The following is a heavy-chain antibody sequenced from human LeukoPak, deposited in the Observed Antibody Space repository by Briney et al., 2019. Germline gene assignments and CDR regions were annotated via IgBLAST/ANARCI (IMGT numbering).Heavy chain of an antibody. CDR3: ARGARHSIGGYYYYMDV. CDR1: GGSISSGNYY. J-gene: IGHJ6*03. V-gene: IGHV4-39*07. D-gene: IGHD3-16*01. Sequence: PSETLSLTCTVSGGSISSGNYYWGWIRQPPGKGLDWIASIHYSGTTYYNPSLKSRVTISVDTSKNQFSLKLSSVTAADTAVYYCARGARHSIGGYYYYMDVWGKGTTVTISS. CDR2: IHYSGTT.